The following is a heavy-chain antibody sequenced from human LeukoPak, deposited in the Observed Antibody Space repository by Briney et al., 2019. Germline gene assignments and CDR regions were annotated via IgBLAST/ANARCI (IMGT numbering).Heavy chain of an antibody. CDR3: AKTGSLMGPFFDY. V-gene: IGHV4-59*01. Sequence: SETLSLTCTVSGDSMTNCYWYWIRQPPATGLEWIGDINHSGTTNYTPPLESRPTLSLATSKNQFSLKLTSGSAADTAMYFCAKTGSLMGPFFDYWGQGIQVIVSS. J-gene: IGHJ4*02. D-gene: IGHD3-10*01. CDR2: INHSGTT. CDR1: GDSMTNCY.